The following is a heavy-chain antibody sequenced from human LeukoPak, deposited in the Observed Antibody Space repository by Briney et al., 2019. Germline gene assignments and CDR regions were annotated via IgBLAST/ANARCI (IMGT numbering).Heavy chain of an antibody. CDR1: GFTVITND. CDR2: LYSDGNT. CDR3: ARGVEPLAANTLAY. J-gene: IGHJ4*02. V-gene: IGHV3-53*01. D-gene: IGHD1-14*01. Sequence: GGSLRLSCAASGFTVITNDMTWVRQAPWKGLEWVSVLYSDGNTKYADSVQGRFTISRDNSKNTLYLEMNSLSPDDTAVYYCARGVEPLAANTLAYWGQGTLVTVSS.